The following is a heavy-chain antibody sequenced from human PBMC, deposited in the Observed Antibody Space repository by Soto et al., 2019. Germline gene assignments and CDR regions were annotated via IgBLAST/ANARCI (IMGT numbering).Heavy chain of an antibody. CDR3: ARSSSSSSENHYYYYGMDV. J-gene: IGHJ6*02. CDR2: MNPNSGGT. D-gene: IGHD6-6*01. V-gene: IGHV1-2*04. Sequence: GASVKVSCKASGYTFTSYDINWVRQATGQGLEWMGWMNPNSGGTNYAQKFQGWVTMTRGTSISTAYMELSRLRSDDTAVYYCARSSSSSSENHYYYYGMDVWGQGTTVTVSS. CDR1: GYTFTSYD.